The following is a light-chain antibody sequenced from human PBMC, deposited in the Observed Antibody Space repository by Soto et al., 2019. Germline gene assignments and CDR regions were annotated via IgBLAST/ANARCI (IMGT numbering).Light chain of an antibody. CDR1: QGVGNNY. CDR3: QQYATSPLT. V-gene: IGKV3-20*01. Sequence: EILLTQSPGTLSLSPGERVTLSCRASQGVGNNYLAWYQQKPGQAPRLLVHGASNRATGIPDRFSGSGSETDFTLSISRLELEDFAVYYCQQYATSPLTFGQGTKGDIK. CDR2: GAS. J-gene: IGKJ1*01.